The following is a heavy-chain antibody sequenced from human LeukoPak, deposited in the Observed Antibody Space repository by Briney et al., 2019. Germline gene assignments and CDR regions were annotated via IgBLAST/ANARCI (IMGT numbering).Heavy chain of an antibody. V-gene: IGHV3-48*04. J-gene: IGHJ4*02. CDR3: ARTYYDILTGYNPYFDY. CDR1: GFTFSSYS. CDR2: ISSSSSTI. D-gene: IGHD3-9*01. Sequence: PGGSLRLSCAAPGFTFSSYSMNWVRQAPGKGLEWVSYISSSSSTIYYADSVKGRFTISRDNAKNSLYLQMNSLRAEDTAVYFCARTYYDILTGYNPYFDYWGQGTLVTVSS.